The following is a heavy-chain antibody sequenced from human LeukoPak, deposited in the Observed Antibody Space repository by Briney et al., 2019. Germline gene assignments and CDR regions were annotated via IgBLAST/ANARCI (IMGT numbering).Heavy chain of an antibody. D-gene: IGHD2-15*01. V-gene: IGHV3-66*01. CDR2: IYSGGST. CDR3: ARGLVGYCSGGSCYYYYYGMDV. Sequence: GGSLRLSCAASGFTVSSNYTSWVRQAPGKGLEWVSVIYSGGSTYYADSVKGRFTISRDNSKNTLYLQMNSLRAEDTAVYYCARGLVGYCSGGSCYYYYYGMDVWGQGTTVTVSS. CDR1: GFTVSSNY. J-gene: IGHJ6*02.